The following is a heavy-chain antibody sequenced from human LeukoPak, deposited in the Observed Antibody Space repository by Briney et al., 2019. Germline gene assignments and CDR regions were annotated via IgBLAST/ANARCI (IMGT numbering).Heavy chain of an antibody. V-gene: IGHV1-18*01. Sequence: ASVKVSCKASGYTFTSYGISWVRQAPGQGLEWMGWISAYNGNTNYAQKLQGRVTMTTDTSTSTAYMGLRSLRSDDTAVYYCARDVDYYDSSGYYYVVSDYYYYGMDVWGQGTTVTVSS. J-gene: IGHJ6*02. CDR1: GYTFTSYG. D-gene: IGHD3-22*01. CDR2: ISAYNGNT. CDR3: ARDVDYYDSSGYYYVVSDYYYYGMDV.